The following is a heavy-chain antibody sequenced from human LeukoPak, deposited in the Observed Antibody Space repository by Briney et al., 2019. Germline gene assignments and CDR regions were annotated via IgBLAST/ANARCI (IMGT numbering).Heavy chain of an antibody. D-gene: IGHD3-9*01. CDR3: AKDQGGDILTGWLAYDAFDI. CDR2: ISGSGGST. Sequence: PGGSLRLSCAASGFTFSSYAMSWVRQAPGKGLEWVSAISGSGGSTYYADSVKGRFTISRDNSKNTLYLQMNRLRAEDTAVYYCAKDQGGDILTGWLAYDAFDIWGQGTMVTVSS. V-gene: IGHV3-23*01. CDR1: GFTFSSYA. J-gene: IGHJ3*02.